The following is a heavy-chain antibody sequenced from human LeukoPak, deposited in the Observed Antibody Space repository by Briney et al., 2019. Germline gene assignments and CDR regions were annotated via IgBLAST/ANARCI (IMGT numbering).Heavy chain of an antibody. CDR1: GYTFTNYW. CDR3: ARHGPVDMATTDCDY. V-gene: IGHV5-51*01. CDR2: IYPGNSDT. Sequence: GESLKISCKASGYTFTNYWIGWVRQMPGKRLEWMGIIYPGNSDTRYSPSFQGRVTILADKSISTAYLQWSSLKAPDTAIYYCARHGPVDMATTDCDYWGQGTLVTVSS. D-gene: IGHD5-24*01. J-gene: IGHJ4*02.